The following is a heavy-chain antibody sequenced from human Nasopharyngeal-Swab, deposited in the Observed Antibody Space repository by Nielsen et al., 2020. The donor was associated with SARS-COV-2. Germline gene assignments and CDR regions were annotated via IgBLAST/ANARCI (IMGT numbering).Heavy chain of an antibody. J-gene: IGHJ4*02. Sequence: ASVKVSCKASGYTFISYGISWVRQAPGQGLEWMGWISAYNGNTNYAQKLQGRVTMTTDTSTSTAYMELRSLRSDDTAVYYCARLLRYFDWLLTPYYFDYWGQGTLVTVSS. CDR2: ISAYNGNT. V-gene: IGHV1-18*01. CDR1: GYTFISYG. D-gene: IGHD3-9*01. CDR3: ARLLRYFDWLLTPYYFDY.